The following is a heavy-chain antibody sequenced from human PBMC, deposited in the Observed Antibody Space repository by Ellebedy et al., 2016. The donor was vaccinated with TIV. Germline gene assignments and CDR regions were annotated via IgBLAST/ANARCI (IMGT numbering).Heavy chain of an antibody. V-gene: IGHV3-33*08. J-gene: IGHJ5*02. CDR3: AREVAVAGTRWSFDP. CDR2: IWYDGSNQ. D-gene: IGHD6-19*01. CDR1: GFTFSSYG. Sequence: GESLKISCAASGFTFSSYGMHWVRQAPGKGLEWVAVIWYDGSNQYYADSVKGRFTISRDNSKNTLYLQMNSLRAEDTAVYYCAREVAVAGTRWSFDPWGQGTLVTVSS.